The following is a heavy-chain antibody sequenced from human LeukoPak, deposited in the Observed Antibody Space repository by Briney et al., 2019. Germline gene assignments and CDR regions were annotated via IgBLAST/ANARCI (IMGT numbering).Heavy chain of an antibody. Sequence: ASVKVSCKTSGYTFTDSYIHWVRQAPGQGLEWMGRINPNSGDPNYPQKFQGRVTMTRDTSISTAYMELSRLRSDDTAVYYCARLYSFDPWGQGTLVTVSS. CDR1: GYTFTDSY. CDR2: INPNSGDP. CDR3: ARLYSFDP. J-gene: IGHJ5*02. V-gene: IGHV1-2*06.